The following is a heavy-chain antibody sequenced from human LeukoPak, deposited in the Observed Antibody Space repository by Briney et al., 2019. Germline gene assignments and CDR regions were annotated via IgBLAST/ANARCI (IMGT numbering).Heavy chain of an antibody. J-gene: IGHJ5*02. V-gene: IGHV1-18*01. CDR1: GYNFTRYG. CDR2: ISAYSGNT. D-gene: IGHD6-13*01. CDR3: ARTSQAAGNGPNWFGP. Sequence: ASVKVSCKTSGYNFTRYGVTWVRQAPGQGLEWMAWISAYSGNTDYTQKFQGRVTVTTDTSRSTAYMEVRGLRSDDTAVYYCARTSQAAGNGPNWFGPRGQGTLVSVSS.